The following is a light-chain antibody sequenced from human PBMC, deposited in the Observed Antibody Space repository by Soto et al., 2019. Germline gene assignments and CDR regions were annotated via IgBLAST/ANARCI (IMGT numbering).Light chain of an antibody. V-gene: IGKV3-20*01. CDR2: DAS. CDR3: QQYNSYET. Sequence: EIVLTQSPGTLSVSPGESATLSCRASQTVSSSYFAWHQQKPGQAPRLLIYDASNRATGIPARFSGSGSGTEFTLTISSLQPDDSATYYCQQYNSYETFGQGTKVDI. J-gene: IGKJ1*01. CDR1: QTVSSSY.